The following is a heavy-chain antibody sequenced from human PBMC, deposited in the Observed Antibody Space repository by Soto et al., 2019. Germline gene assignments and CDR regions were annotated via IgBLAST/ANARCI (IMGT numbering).Heavy chain of an antibody. V-gene: IGHV3-9*01. CDR1: GFTFDDYA. CDR3: ATSLRFLEWLNDY. J-gene: IGHJ4*02. D-gene: IGHD3-3*01. CDR2: ISWNSGSI. Sequence: GGSLRLSCAASGFTFDDYAMHWVRQAPGKGLEWVSGISWNSGSIGYADSVKGRFTISRDNAKNSLYLQMNSLRAEDTALYYCATSLRFLEWLNDYWGQGTLVTVSS.